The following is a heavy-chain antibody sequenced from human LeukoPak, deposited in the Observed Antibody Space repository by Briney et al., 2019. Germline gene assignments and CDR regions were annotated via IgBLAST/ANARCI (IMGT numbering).Heavy chain of an antibody. Sequence: KPSETLSLTCTVSGGSISGYYWSWIRQPPGKGLEWIGEINHSGSTNYNPSLKSRVTISVDTSKNQFSLKLSSVTAADTAVYYCARGPYVWGSYRYSYDYWGQGTLVTVSS. CDR1: GGSISGYY. V-gene: IGHV4-34*01. CDR2: INHSGST. D-gene: IGHD3-16*02. CDR3: ARGPYVWGSYRYSYDY. J-gene: IGHJ4*02.